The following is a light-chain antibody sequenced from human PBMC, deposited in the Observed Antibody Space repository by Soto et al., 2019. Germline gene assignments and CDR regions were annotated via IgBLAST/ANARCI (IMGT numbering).Light chain of an antibody. CDR3: QQYNSYSYT. CDR1: QSISSW. CDR2: DAS. J-gene: IGKJ2*01. Sequence: DIQMTQSPSTLSASVGYRVTITCRARQSISSWLAWYQQKPGKAPKLLIYDASSLESGVPSRFSGSGSGTEFTLTISSLQPDDFAAYYCQQYNSYSYTFGQGTKLEIK. V-gene: IGKV1-5*01.